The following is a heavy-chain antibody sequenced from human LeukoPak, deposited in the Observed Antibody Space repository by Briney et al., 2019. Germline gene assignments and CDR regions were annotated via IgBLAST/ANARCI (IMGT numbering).Heavy chain of an antibody. V-gene: IGHV2-5*02. Sequence: SGPTLLNPTPTLTLTCTFSGFSLSTTGVGVGWIRQPPGKAPEWLSLIYWDGDDRYTPSLKSRLTITKDTSKNQVVLIMTNMHPVDTATYYCVRLNGYPRRWFDPWGQGTLVTVSS. CDR3: VRLNGYPRRWFDP. D-gene: IGHD3-22*01. CDR1: GFSLSTTGVG. CDR2: IYWDGDD. J-gene: IGHJ5*02.